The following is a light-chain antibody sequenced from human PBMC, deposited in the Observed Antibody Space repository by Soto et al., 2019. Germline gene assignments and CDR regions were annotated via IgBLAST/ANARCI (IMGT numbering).Light chain of an antibody. CDR1: QSVIGY. Sequence: EIVMTQSPATLSVSPGERATLSCRASQSVIGYLSWYQQKPCQAPRLLIYGASTRATGIPARFSGSGSGTEFTLTISSLQSEDFAVYYCQQYNNWPPWTFGQGTKVDI. CDR2: GAS. J-gene: IGKJ1*01. CDR3: QQYNNWPPWT. V-gene: IGKV3-15*01.